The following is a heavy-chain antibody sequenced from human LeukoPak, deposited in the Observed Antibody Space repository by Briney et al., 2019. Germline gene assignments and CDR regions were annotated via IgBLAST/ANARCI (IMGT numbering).Heavy chain of an antibody. V-gene: IGHV1-24*01. Sequence: ASVKVSCKVSGYTLTELPIHWVRQAPGKGREWMGGFDPDDGGTVYAQMFQGRVTMTEDTSSDTASMELSSLRSEDTAVYYCATGTSGSYYVGIVRPIDYWGQGTLVTVSS. CDR2: FDPDDGGT. CDR3: ATGTSGSYYVGIVRPIDY. D-gene: IGHD1-26*01. J-gene: IGHJ4*02. CDR1: GYTLTELP.